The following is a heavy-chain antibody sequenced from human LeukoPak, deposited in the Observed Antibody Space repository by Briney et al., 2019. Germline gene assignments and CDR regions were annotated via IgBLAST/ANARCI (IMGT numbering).Heavy chain of an antibody. CDR2: INHSGST. CDR3: ARADYEELVDY. V-gene: IGHV4-34*01. D-gene: IGHD3-10*01. Sequence: SETLSLTCAVYGGSFSGYYWSWIRQPPGKGLEWIGEINHSGSTNYNPSLKSRVTISVDTSKNQFSLKLSSVTAADTAVYYCARADYEELVDYWGQGTLVTVSS. CDR1: GGSFSGYY. J-gene: IGHJ4*02.